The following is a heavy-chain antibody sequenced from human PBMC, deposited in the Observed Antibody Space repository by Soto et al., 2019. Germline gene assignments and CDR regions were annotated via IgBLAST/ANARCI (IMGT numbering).Heavy chain of an antibody. V-gene: IGHV3-30*18. Sequence: QEQLVESGGGVVQPGRSLRLSCAASGFTFNTYGMHWLRKVPGKGLGWVAVISYDGTDKYYVDSVKGRFTISRDNSKNTLYLQMNSLRPEDTAIYYCAKSPNFYCSSPNCYKYYFDFWGQGTLVAVS. CDR1: GFTFNTYG. CDR2: ISYDGTDK. CDR3: AKSPNFYCSSPNCYKYYFDF. D-gene: IGHD2-2*02. J-gene: IGHJ4*02.